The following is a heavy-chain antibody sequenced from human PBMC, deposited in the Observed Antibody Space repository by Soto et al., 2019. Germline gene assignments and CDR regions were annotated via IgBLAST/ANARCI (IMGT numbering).Heavy chain of an antibody. J-gene: IGHJ4*02. CDR3: AKGAVGAAAGTSHYYFDY. V-gene: IGHV3-23*01. CDR2: ISGSGGST. Sequence: GGSLRLSCAASGFTFSSYAMSWVRQAPGKGLEWVSAISGSGGSTYYADSVKGRFTISRDNSKNTLYLQMNSLRAEDTAVYYCAKGAVGAAAGTSHYYFDYWGQGTLVTVSS. CDR1: GFTFSSYA. D-gene: IGHD6-13*01.